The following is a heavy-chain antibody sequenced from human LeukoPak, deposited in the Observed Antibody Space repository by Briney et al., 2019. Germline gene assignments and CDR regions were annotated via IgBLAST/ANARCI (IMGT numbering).Heavy chain of an antibody. CDR3: ARHPTTTYYFGFRNNDYLLDV. CDR1: GVSISSYY. J-gene: IGHJ6*02. CDR2: IYTSGST. Sequence: PSETLSLTCTVSGVSISSYYWSWIRQPAGKGLEWIGRIYTSGSTNYNPSLKSRVTMSVDTSKNQFSLKLSSVTAADTAIYYCARHPTTTYYFGFRNNDYLLDVWGQGTTVTVSS. D-gene: IGHD3-10*01. V-gene: IGHV4-4*07.